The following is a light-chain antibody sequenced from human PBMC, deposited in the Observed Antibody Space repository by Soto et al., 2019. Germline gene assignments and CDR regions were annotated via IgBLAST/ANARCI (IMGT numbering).Light chain of an antibody. CDR2: EGS. J-gene: IGLJ1*01. CDR3: CSYAGSNYYV. CDR1: SNDVGSYNL. Sequence: QSVLTQPASVSGSPGQSITISCTGTSNDVGSYNLVSWYQHHPGKAPKLMIFEGSKRPSGVSNRFSGSKSGNTAFLTISGLQAEDEADFYCCSYAGSNYYVFGTGTKVTVL. V-gene: IGLV2-23*01.